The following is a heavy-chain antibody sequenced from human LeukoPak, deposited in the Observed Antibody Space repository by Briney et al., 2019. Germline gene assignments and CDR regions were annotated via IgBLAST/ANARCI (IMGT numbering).Heavy chain of an antibody. V-gene: IGHV4-31*03. CDR2: IYYSGNT. CDR3: ARSRGGYCSSTSCSRFDY. CDR1: GGSISSGGYY. D-gene: IGHD2-2*01. J-gene: IGHJ4*02. Sequence: SQTLSLTCTVSGGSISSGGYYWSWIRQHPGKGLEWIGYIYYSGNTYYNPSLKSRVIISVDTSKNQFSLKLSSVTAADTAVYYCARSRGGYCSSTSCSRFDYWGQGTLVAVSS.